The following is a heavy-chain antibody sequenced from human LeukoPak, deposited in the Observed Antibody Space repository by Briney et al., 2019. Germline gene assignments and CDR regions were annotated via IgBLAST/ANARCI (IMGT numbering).Heavy chain of an antibody. Sequence: SGGSLRLSCTASGFTFSIYEMTWVRQAPGKGLEWVSFIRRGGTSIYYADSVKGRFTISRDIAKNSLYLQMNSLRDEDTAVYYCARGKRPAYWGQGTLVTVSS. CDR1: GFTFSIYE. CDR2: IRRGGTSI. V-gene: IGHV3-48*03. J-gene: IGHJ4*02. CDR3: ARGKRPAY. D-gene: IGHD1-14*01.